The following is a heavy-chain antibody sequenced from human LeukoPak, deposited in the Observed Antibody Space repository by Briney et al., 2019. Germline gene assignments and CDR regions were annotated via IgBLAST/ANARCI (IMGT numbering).Heavy chain of an antibody. Sequence: SETLSLTCTVSGGSISSYYWSWISQPPGKGLEWIGEINHSGSTNYNPSLKSRVTISVDTSKNQFSLKLSSVTAADTAVYYCARGRYVDTAMGTVYYFDYWGQGTLVTVSS. CDR1: GGSISSYY. CDR2: INHSGST. CDR3: ARGRYVDTAMGTVYYFDY. V-gene: IGHV4-34*01. J-gene: IGHJ4*02. D-gene: IGHD5-18*01.